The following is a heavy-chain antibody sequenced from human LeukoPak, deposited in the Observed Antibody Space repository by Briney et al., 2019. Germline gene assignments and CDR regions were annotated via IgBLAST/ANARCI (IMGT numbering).Heavy chain of an antibody. CDR3: ARESCDV. Sequence: GGSLRLSCAASGFTLSSYAMQWVRQAPGKGLEYVPAISSNGVSTYYANSVKGRFTSSRDNSKNTLYLQMGSLRAEDMAVYYCARESCDVWGQGTTVTVSS. CDR2: ISSNGVST. J-gene: IGHJ6*02. V-gene: IGHV3-64*01. CDR1: GFTLSSYA.